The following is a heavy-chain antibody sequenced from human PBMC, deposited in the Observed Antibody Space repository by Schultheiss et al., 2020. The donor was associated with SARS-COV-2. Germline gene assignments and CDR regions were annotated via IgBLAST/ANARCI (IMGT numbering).Heavy chain of an antibody. J-gene: IGHJ4*02. D-gene: IGHD6-19*01. Sequence: GSLRLSCAVYGGSFSGYYWSWIRQPPGKGLEWIGEIDHSGSTDYNPSLKSRVTISVDTSKNQFSLKLSSVTAADTAVYYCARGIAVAGIDYWGQGTLVTVSS. CDR2: IDHSGST. CDR1: GGSFSGYY. CDR3: ARGIAVAGIDY. V-gene: IGHV4-34*01.